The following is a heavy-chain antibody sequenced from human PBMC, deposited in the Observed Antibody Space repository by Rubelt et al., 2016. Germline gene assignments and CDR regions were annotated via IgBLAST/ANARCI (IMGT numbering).Heavy chain of an antibody. CDR2: IKQDGSEK. CDR1: GFTFSSFA. Sequence: VWSWGGLIQAGGSLRLSCAASGFTFSSFAMSWVRQLPGKGLEWVAKIKQDGSEKSYVDSVKGRFTISRDNANNSQYLQMNSLRAEDTAVYYCARVGLGLYGMDVWGQGTTVTVSS. J-gene: IGHJ6*02. CDR3: ARVGLGLYGMDV. D-gene: IGHD3-16*01. V-gene: IGHV3-7*01.